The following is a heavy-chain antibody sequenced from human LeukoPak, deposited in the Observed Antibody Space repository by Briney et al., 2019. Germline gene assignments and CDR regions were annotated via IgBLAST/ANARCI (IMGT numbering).Heavy chain of an antibody. CDR1: GYTFTSYG. Sequence: ASVKVSCKASGYTFTSYGISWVRQSPGPRLEWMGWISAYNGNTNYAQRLQGRVTMTTDTSTSTAYMELRSLRSDDTAVYYCARVKVDSYYDFWSGYYSTDTWFDTWGQGTLVTVSS. CDR3: ARVKVDSYYDFWSGYYSTDTWFDT. V-gene: IGHV1-18*01. J-gene: IGHJ5*02. CDR2: ISAYNGNT. D-gene: IGHD3-3*01.